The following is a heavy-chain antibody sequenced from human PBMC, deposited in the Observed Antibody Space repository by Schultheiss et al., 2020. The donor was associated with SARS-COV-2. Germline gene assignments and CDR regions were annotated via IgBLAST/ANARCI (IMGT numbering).Heavy chain of an antibody. CDR1: GGSISSGGYY. D-gene: IGHD4-23*01. J-gene: IGHJ4*02. Sequence: SETLSLTCTVSGGSISSGGYYWSWIRQHPGKGLEWIGYIYYSGSTYYNPSLKSRVTISVDTSKNQFSLKLSSVTAADTAVYYCARRWGGGNSAFDYWGQGILVTVSS. CDR2: IYYSGST. V-gene: IGHV4-31*03. CDR3: ARRWGGGNSAFDY.